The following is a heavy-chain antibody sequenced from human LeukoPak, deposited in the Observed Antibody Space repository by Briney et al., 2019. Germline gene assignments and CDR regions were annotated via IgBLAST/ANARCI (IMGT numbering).Heavy chain of an antibody. Sequence: GASVKVSCKASGYTFTSYGISWVRQAPGQGLEWMGWISAYNGNTNYAQKLQGRVTMTTDTSTSTAYMELRSLRSDDTAVYYCARDRTPEFYCSGGSCYFGYWGQGTLVTVSS. CDR3: ARDRTPEFYCSGGSCYFGY. D-gene: IGHD2-15*01. J-gene: IGHJ4*02. CDR2: ISAYNGNT. V-gene: IGHV1-18*01. CDR1: GYTFTSYG.